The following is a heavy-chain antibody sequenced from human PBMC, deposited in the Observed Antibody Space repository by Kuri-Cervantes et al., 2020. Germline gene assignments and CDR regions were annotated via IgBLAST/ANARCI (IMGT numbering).Heavy chain of an antibody. CDR3: ARGLSDCSSTSCYGWFDP. CDR2: IYYSGST. CDR1: TGSFSGYY. D-gene: IGHD2-2*01. J-gene: IGHJ5*02. V-gene: IGHV4-59*12. Sequence: SETLSLTCAVYTGSFSGYYWSWIRQPPGKGLEWIGYIYYSGSTNYNPSLKSRVTISVDTSKNQFSLKLSSVTAADTAVYYCARGLSDCSSTSCYGWFDPWGQGTLVTVSS.